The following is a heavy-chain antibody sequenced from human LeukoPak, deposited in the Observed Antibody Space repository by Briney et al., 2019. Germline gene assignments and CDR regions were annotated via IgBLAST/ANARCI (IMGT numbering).Heavy chain of an antibody. Sequence: SETLSLTCGVYGGSFSGYYWSWIRQSPGKGLEWIGEINHSGSTNYNPSLKSRVTVSLDTSKNQFFLKLNSVTAADTAMYYCAKSDGYGLIDHLGQGTLVTVSS. CDR2: INHSGST. J-gene: IGHJ4*02. V-gene: IGHV4-34*01. CDR3: AKSDGYGLIDH. CDR1: GGSFSGYY. D-gene: IGHD2-21*02.